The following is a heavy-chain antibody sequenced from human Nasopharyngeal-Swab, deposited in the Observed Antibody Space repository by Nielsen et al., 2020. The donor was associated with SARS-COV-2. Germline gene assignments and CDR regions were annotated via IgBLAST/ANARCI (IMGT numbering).Heavy chain of an antibody. Sequence: ASVKVSCKASGYTFTTSYMHWVRQAPGQGLEWMGIINPSGGSTNYAQKFQGRVTMTRDTSTSTVYMELSSLRSEYTAVYYCARHSSLLMDVWGKGTTVTVSS. V-gene: IGHV1-46*01. CDR2: INPSGGST. D-gene: IGHD3-22*01. CDR1: GYTFTTSY. CDR3: ARHSSLLMDV. J-gene: IGHJ6*03.